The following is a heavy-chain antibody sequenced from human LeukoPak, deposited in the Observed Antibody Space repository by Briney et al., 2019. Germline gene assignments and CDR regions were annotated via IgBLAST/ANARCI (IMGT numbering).Heavy chain of an antibody. J-gene: IGHJ4*02. V-gene: IGHV3-64D*06. CDR2: MSGNGGST. Sequence: PGGSLGLSCSASGFTFSNYAMHWVRQAPGKGLEYVSVMSGNGGSTYYADSVKGRFTISRDNSKNTLYLQMSSLRAEDTAVYYCVKVGCSGGSCYPYFDYWGQGTLVTVSS. D-gene: IGHD2-15*01. CDR3: VKVGCSGGSCYPYFDY. CDR1: GFTFSNYA.